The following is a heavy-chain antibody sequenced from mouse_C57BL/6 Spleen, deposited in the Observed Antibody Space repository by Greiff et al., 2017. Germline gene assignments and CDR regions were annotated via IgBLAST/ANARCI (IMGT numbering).Heavy chain of an antibody. Sequence: VQLQQSGPELVKPGASVKISCKASGYTFTDYYMNWVKQSHGKSLEWIGDINPNNGGTSYNQKFKGKATLTVDKSSSTAYMELRSLTSEDSAVYYCASSGSFYYWGQGTTLTVSS. CDR3: ASSGSFYY. V-gene: IGHV1-26*01. CDR1: GYTFTDYY. CDR2: INPNNGGT. J-gene: IGHJ2*01. D-gene: IGHD3-2*02.